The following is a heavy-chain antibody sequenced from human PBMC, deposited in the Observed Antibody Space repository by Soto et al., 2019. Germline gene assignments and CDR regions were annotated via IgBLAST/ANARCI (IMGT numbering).Heavy chain of an antibody. D-gene: IGHD3-10*01. J-gene: IGHJ4*02. CDR3: AKDRWFSRVRYGSGSYHYFDY. CDR2: ISYDGSNK. CDR1: GFTFSSYG. V-gene: IGHV3-30*18. Sequence: GGSLRLSCAASGFTFSSYGMHWVRQAPGKGLEWVAVISYDGSNKYYADSVKGRFTISRDNSKTMLYLKMNSLRAEDTAVYYCAKDRWFSRVRYGSGSYHYFDYWGQGTLVTVSS.